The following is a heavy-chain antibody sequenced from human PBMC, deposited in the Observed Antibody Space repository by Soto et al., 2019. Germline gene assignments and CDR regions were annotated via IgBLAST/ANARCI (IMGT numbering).Heavy chain of an antibody. J-gene: IGHJ5*02. Sequence: SETLSLTCTVSGGSISSGGYYWSWIRQHPGKGLEWIGYIYYSGSTYYNPSLKSRVTISVDTSKNQFSLKLSSVTAADTAVYYCARHSYYYGSTYGCWLDPWGQGTLVTVSS. CDR3: ARHSYYYGSTYGCWLDP. CDR1: GGSISSGGYY. D-gene: IGHD3-10*01. CDR2: IYYSGST. V-gene: IGHV4-31*03.